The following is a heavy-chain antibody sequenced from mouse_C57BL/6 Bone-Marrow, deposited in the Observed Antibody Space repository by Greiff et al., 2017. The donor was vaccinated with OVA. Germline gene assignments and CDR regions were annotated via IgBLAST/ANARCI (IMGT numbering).Heavy chain of an antibody. CDR2: IWSGGST. D-gene: IGHD4-1*01. CDR3: AKKGGNWDWYFDV. V-gene: IGHV2-4*01. J-gene: IGHJ1*03. Sequence: VQLQQSGPGLVQPSQSLSITCTVSGFSLTSYGVHWVRQPPGTGLEWLGVIWSGGSTDYTAAFISRLSISKDNSKSQVFFKMNSLQADDTAIYYCAKKGGNWDWYFDVWGTGTTVTVSS. CDR1: GFSLTSYG.